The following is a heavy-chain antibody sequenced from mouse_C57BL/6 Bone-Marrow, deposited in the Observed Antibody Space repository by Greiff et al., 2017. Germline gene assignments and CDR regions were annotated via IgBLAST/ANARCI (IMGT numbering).Heavy chain of an antibody. D-gene: IGHD1-1*01. Sequence: VQLQQPGAELVKPGASVKLSCKASGYTFTSYWLHWVKQRPGQGLEWIGMIHPNSGSTNYNEKFKSKATLTVDKSSSTAYMQLSSLTSEDSAVYYCARRITTGGMDYWGQGTSVTVSS. V-gene: IGHV1-64*01. J-gene: IGHJ4*01. CDR2: IHPNSGST. CDR3: ARRITTGGMDY. CDR1: GYTFTSYW.